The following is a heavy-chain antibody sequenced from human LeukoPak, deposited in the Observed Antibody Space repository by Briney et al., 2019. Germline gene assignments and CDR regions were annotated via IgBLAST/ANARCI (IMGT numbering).Heavy chain of an antibody. J-gene: IGHJ5*02. V-gene: IGHV1-2*02. D-gene: IGHD3-10*01. Sequence: SVKVSCKASGYTFTGYYMHWVRQAPGQGLEWMGWINPNSGGTNYAQKFQGRVTMTRDTSISTAYMELSRLRSDDTAVYYCARVVRRITMVRGPRPDWFDPWGQGTLVTVSS. CDR3: ARVVRRITMVRGPRPDWFDP. CDR2: INPNSGGT. CDR1: GYTFTGYY.